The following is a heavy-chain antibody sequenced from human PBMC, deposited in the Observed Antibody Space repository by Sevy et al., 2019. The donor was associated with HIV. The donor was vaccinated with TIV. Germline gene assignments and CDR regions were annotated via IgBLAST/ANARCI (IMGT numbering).Heavy chain of an antibody. D-gene: IGHD3-22*01. CDR2: MNPNTGNT. CDR3: ARHRDYYDSSGYGTFDP. V-gene: IGHV1-8*01. CDR1: GYTFTSYD. Sequence: ASVKVSCKASGYTFTSYDINWVRQASGQGLEWMRWMNPNTGNTGYAQKFQGRVTMTRNTSISTAYMELSSLRSEDTAVYYCARHRDYYDSSGYGTFDPWGQGTLVTVSS. J-gene: IGHJ5*02.